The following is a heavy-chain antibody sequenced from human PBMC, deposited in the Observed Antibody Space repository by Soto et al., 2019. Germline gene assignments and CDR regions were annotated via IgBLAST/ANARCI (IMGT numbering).Heavy chain of an antibody. CDR3: ARQKAFLWFGELQSRRLAP. D-gene: IGHD3-10*01. J-gene: IGHJ5*02. CDR1: GGSISSYY. V-gene: IGHV4-59*08. CDR2: IYYSGST. Sequence: SETLSLTCTVSGGSISSYYWSWIRQPPGKGLEWIGYIYYSGSTNCNPSLKSRVTMSVDTSKSQFSLKLSSVTAADTAVYYCARQKAFLWFGELQSRRLAPWGQGTLVTVSS.